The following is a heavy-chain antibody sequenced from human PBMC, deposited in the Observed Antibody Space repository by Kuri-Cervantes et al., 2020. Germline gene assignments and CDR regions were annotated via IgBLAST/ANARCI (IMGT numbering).Heavy chain of an antibody. CDR1: GFTFSSYY. D-gene: IGHD2-8*01. CDR3: AIIMLSDNDAFDV. Sequence: GGSLRLSCAASGFTFSSYYMSWVRQAPGKGLEWVSAISSSGSSTYYADSVKGRFTISRDNSKNSLYLQMNSLRAEDTAVYYCAIIMLSDNDAFDVWGQGTMVTVSS. V-gene: IGHV3-23*01. CDR2: ISSSGSST. J-gene: IGHJ3*01.